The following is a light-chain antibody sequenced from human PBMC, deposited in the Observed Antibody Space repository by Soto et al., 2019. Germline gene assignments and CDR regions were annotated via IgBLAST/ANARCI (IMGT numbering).Light chain of an antibody. V-gene: IGKV3-20*01. CDR3: KQYASSVT. CDR2: GAS. J-gene: IGKJ1*01. CDR1: QSFGSTF. Sequence: EILLTQSPGSLSLSPGDRATLSCSASQSFGSTFFAWYQQKPGQAPRLLIYGASSRATGIPDRFSGSGSGTDFTLTISKLEPEDFEVYYGKQYASSVTFGQGTKVEIK.